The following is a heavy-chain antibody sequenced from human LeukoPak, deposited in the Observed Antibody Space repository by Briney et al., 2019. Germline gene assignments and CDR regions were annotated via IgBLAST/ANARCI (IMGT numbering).Heavy chain of an antibody. CDR3: ATEMAAMVY. J-gene: IGHJ4*02. V-gene: IGHV3-74*01. Sequence: PGGSLRLSCAASGFTFSSYWMHWVRQAPGKGLVWVSHINSGGGSTSYADSVKGRFTISRDNAKNTLYLQMNSLRAEDTAVYYCATEMAAMVYWGQGTLVTVSS. CDR1: GFTFSSYW. CDR2: INSGGGST. D-gene: IGHD5-24*01.